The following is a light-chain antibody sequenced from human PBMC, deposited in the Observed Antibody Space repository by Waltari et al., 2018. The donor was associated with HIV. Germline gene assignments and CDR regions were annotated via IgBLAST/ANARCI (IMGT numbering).Light chain of an antibody. J-gene: IGLJ2*01. CDR1: NLGSKS. V-gene: IGLV3-21*02. CDR3: QVWESSTDDHQVV. Sequence: SYVLTQPPSVSVAPGQTARMTCGGNNLGSKSLPWYQPKPGQAPVLVVYDERARPSGIPERFSGSNFGNTATLTITRVEAGDEADYYCQVWESSTDDHQVVFGGGTKLTVL. CDR2: DER.